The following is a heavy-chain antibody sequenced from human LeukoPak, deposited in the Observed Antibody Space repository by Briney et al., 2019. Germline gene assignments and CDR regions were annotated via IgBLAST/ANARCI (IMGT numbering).Heavy chain of an antibody. CDR3: ARDPDYYDSSGYYGDY. D-gene: IGHD3-22*01. J-gene: IGHJ4*02. Sequence: PGGSLRLSCAASGYTFSSYEMNWVRQAPGKGLEWVSYISSSGSTIYYADSVKGRFTISRDNAKNSLYLQMNSLRAEDTAVYYCARDPDYYDSSGYYGDYWGQGTLVTVSS. CDR2: ISSSGSTI. CDR1: GYTFSSYE. V-gene: IGHV3-48*03.